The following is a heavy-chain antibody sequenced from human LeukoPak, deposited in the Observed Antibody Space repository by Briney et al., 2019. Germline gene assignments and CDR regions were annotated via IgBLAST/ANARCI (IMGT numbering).Heavy chain of an antibody. CDR3: ARVRVSVAGHDY. D-gene: IGHD6-19*01. CDR1: GFTVSSNY. V-gene: IGHV3-66*01. J-gene: IGHJ4*02. Sequence: GGSLRLSCAASGFTVSSNYMSWVRQAPGKGLEWVSVIYSSGNTYYADSVKGRFTISRDNSKNTLYLRMNSLRDEDTAVYYCARVRVSVAGHDYWGQGTLVTVSS. CDR2: IYSSGNT.